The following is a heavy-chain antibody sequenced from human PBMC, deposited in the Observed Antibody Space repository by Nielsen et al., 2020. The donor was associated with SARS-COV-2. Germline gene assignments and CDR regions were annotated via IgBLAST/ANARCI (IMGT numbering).Heavy chain of an antibody. V-gene: IGHV3-23*01. Sequence: GVLKISCAASGFTFSSYAMSWVRQAPGKGLEWVSAISGSGGSTYYADSVKGRFTISRDNSKNTLYLQMNSLRAEDTAVYYCAKDIITIDYYYGMDVWGQGTTVTVSS. CDR2: ISGSGGST. CDR3: AKDIITIDYYYGMDV. D-gene: IGHD3-10*01. CDR1: GFTFSSYA. J-gene: IGHJ6*02.